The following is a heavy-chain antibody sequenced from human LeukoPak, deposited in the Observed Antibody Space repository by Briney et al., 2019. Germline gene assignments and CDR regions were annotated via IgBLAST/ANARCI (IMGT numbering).Heavy chain of an antibody. J-gene: IGHJ4*02. V-gene: IGHV3-66*01. Sequence: GGSLRLSCAASGFTVSSNYMSWVRQAPGKGLEWVSVIYSGGSTYYADSVKGRFTISRDNSKNTLYLQVNSLRAEDTALYYFITNGGGDSGYGNFDYWGQGTLVTVSS. D-gene: IGHD5-12*01. CDR1: GFTVSSNY. CDR3: ITNGGGDSGYGNFDY. CDR2: IYSGGST.